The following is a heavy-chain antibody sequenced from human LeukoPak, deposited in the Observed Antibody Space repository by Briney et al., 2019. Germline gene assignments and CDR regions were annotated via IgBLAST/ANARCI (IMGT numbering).Heavy chain of an antibody. CDR1: GGSISSSNW. CDR2: IYHSGST. D-gene: IGHD2-2*01. Sequence: SETLSLTCTVSGGSISSSNWWSWVRQPPGKGLEWIGEIYHSGSTNYNPSLKSRVTISVDKSKNQFSLKLSSVTAADTAVYYCARASGAVVPAAIRAFDYWGQGTLVTVSS. V-gene: IGHV4-4*02. J-gene: IGHJ4*02. CDR3: ARASGAVVPAAIRAFDY.